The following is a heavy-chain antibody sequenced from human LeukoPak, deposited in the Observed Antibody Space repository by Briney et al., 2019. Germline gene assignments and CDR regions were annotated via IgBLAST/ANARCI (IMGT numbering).Heavy chain of an antibody. J-gene: IGHJ5*02. CDR3: ASEPFGSYVGRFDP. V-gene: IGHV4-61*02. CDR1: GGSISSGSYY. Sequence: SETLSLTCTVSGGSISSGSYYWSWIRQPAGKGLEWIGRIYTSGGTNYNPSLKSRVTISVDTSKNQFSLKLSSVTAADTAVYYCASEPFGSYVGRFDPWGQGTLVTVSS. D-gene: IGHD1-26*01. CDR2: IYTSGGT.